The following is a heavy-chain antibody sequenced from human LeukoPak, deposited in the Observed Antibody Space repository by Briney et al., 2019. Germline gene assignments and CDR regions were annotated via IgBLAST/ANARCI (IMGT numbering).Heavy chain of an antibody. CDR1: GYTFTTYD. CDR3: ARRNTAMVAGLDY. CDR2: MNPNSGNT. Sequence: GASVKVSCKASGYTFTTYDINWVRQATGQGREWMGWMNPNSGNTAYAQKFQGRVTMTRNTSISTAFMELSGLRSEDTAVYFCARRNTAMVAGLDYWGQGSLVTVSS. V-gene: IGHV1-8*01. J-gene: IGHJ4*02. D-gene: IGHD5-18*01.